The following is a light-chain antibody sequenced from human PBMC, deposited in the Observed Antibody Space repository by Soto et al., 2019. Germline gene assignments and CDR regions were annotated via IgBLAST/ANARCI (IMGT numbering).Light chain of an antibody. CDR3: TSWDDSLSGRV. Sequence: QSVLTQPPSVYGTPGQRVTISCSGSSSNIGSNYVYWYQQVPGTAPKLLMYSNNQRPSGVPDRFSGSRSGTSASLAISGLRSEDEADYYCTSWDDSLSGRVFGGGTKLTVL. CDR1: SSNIGSNY. CDR2: SNN. J-gene: IGLJ2*01. V-gene: IGLV1-47*02.